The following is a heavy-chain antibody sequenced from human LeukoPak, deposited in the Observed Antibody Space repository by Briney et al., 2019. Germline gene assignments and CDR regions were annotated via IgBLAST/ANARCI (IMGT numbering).Heavy chain of an antibody. J-gene: IGHJ4*02. CDR3: ARQLTYYSDSSGYYSTDY. CDR1: GYTFTGYY. Sequence: ASVKVSCRASGYTFTGYYMHWVRQAPGQGLEWMGWINPNSGGTNYAQKFQGRVTMTRDTSISTAYMELSRLRFEDTAVYYCARQLTYYSDSSGYYSTDYWGQGTLVTVSS. CDR2: INPNSGGT. D-gene: IGHD3-22*01. V-gene: IGHV1-2*02.